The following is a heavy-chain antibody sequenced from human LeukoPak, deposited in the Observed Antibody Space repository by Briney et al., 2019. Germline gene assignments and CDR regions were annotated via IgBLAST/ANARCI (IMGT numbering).Heavy chain of an antibody. V-gene: IGHV1-18*01. J-gene: IGHJ6*02. Sequence: ASVKVSCKASGYTFTSYGIGWVRQAPGQGLEWVGWISAYNGNTNYAQKLQGRVTMTTDTSTSTAYMELRSLRSDDTAVYYCARPLQYGSSAWGVWGQGTTVTVSS. CDR3: ARPLQYGSSAWGV. CDR2: ISAYNGNT. D-gene: IGHD3-22*01. CDR1: GYTFTSYG.